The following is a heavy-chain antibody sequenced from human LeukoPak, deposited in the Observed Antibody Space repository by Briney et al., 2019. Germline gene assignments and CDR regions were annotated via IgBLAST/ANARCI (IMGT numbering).Heavy chain of an antibody. CDR1: GGTFSSYA. D-gene: IGHD1-1*01. Sequence: SVKVSCKASGGTFSSYAISWVRQAPGQGPEWMGRIIPILGIANYAQKLQGRVTITADKSTSTAYMELSSLRSEDTAVYYCARKELEPYDAFDIWGQGTMVTVSS. J-gene: IGHJ3*02. CDR3: ARKELEPYDAFDI. CDR2: IIPILGIA. V-gene: IGHV1-69*04.